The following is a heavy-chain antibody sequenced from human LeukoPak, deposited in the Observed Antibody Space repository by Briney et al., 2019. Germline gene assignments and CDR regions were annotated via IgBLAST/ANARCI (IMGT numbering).Heavy chain of an antibody. Sequence: ASVKVSCKTTGYTFISYATSWVRQAPGQGLEWMGWISVHNGNTNYAQKFQGRVTLTTDTSTSTAYMELRSLRSDDTAVYYCARERSYDGSGYYRNNWFDPWGQGTLVTVSS. CDR1: GYTFISYA. V-gene: IGHV1-18*04. J-gene: IGHJ5*02. CDR2: ISVHNGNT. D-gene: IGHD3-22*01. CDR3: ARERSYDGSGYYRNNWFDP.